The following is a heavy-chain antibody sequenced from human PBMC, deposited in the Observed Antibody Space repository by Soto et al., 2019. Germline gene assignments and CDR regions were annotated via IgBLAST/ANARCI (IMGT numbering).Heavy chain of an antibody. D-gene: IGHD2-2*01. Sequence: QVQLVQSGAEVKKPGSSVKVSCKASGGTFSSYAISWVRQAPGQGLEWMGGIIPIFGTANYAQKFQGRGKITADKSTSTAYMELSSLISEDTAVYYCASSRIVVVPAAISILWFEPWGQGTLVTVSS. V-gene: IGHV1-69*06. CDR2: IIPIFGTA. CDR1: GGTFSSYA. CDR3: ASSRIVVVPAAISILWFEP. J-gene: IGHJ5*02.